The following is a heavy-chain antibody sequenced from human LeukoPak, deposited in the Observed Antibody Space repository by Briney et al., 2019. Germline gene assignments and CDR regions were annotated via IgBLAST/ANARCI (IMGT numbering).Heavy chain of an antibody. D-gene: IGHD1-26*01. CDR1: GLTFSNYW. J-gene: IGHJ4*02. Sequence: GGSLRLSCADSGLTFSNYWIHWVRQAPGKGLVWVSRINPDGSYTNYADSVKGRFTISRDNAKNTLYLQMNSLRDEDTAVYYCARDFTGRDDYWGQGTLVTVSS. V-gene: IGHV3-74*01. CDR3: ARDFTGRDDY. CDR2: INPDGSYT.